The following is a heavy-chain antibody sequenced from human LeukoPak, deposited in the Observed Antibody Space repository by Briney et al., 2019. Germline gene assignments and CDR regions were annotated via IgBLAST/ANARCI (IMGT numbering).Heavy chain of an antibody. V-gene: IGHV3-74*01. CDR2: INSVGSST. CDR3: AKDSGGSGLDY. D-gene: IGHD6-19*01. J-gene: IGHJ4*02. CDR1: GFIFSTYW. Sequence: GGSLRLSCTASGFIFSTYWMHWVRRAPGKGLVWVSRINSVGSSTNYADSVKGRFTISSDNAKNMLYLQMNSLRAEDTGLYYCAKDSGGSGLDYWGQGTLVTVSS.